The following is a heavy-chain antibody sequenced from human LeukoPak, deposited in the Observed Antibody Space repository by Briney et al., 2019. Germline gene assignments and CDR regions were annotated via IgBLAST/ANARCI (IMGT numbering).Heavy chain of an antibody. J-gene: IGHJ4*02. CDR3: AKDRGGVDY. V-gene: IGHV3-43*01. D-gene: IGHD3-16*01. CDR2: ISWDGGST. CDR1: GFTFDDYS. Sequence: GGSLRLSCAASGFTFDDYSMHWVRQGPGKGLGWVSVISWDGGSTSYADSVKGRFTISRDNSKNSLYLQMNSLRSEDSALYYCAKDRGGVDYWGQGTLVTVSS.